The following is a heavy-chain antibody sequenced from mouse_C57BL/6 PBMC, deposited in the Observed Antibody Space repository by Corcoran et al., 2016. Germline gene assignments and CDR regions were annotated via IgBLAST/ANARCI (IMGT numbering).Heavy chain of an antibody. CDR1: GYTFTTYG. D-gene: IGHD3-2*02. Sequence: QIQLVQSGPELKKTGETVKISCKTSGYTFTTYGMSWVKHAPGKGLKWMGWINTYSGVPTYADDFKGRFAFSLETSASTAYLQINNLKNEDTATYFCASQLRLFYAMDYWGQGTSVTVSS. CDR3: ASQLRLFYAMDY. J-gene: IGHJ4*01. V-gene: IGHV9-3*01. CDR2: INTYSGVP.